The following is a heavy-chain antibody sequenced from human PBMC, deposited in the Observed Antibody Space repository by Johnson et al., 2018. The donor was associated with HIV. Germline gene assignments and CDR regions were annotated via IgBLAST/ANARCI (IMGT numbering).Heavy chain of an antibody. CDR3: AAYGSGDGEAFDI. D-gene: IGHD3-10*01. Sequence: VQLVESGGGVVRPGGSLRLSCAASGFTFDDYGMSWVRQAPGKGLEWVSAISGSGGSTYYADSVKGRFTISRDNSKNTLYLQMNSLRAEDTAVYYCAAYGSGDGEAFDIWGQGTMVTVSS. V-gene: IGHV3-23*04. CDR1: GFTFDDYG. CDR2: ISGSGGST. J-gene: IGHJ3*02.